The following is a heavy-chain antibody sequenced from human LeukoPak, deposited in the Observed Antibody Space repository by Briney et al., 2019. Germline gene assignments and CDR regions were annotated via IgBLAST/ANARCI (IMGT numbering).Heavy chain of an antibody. V-gene: IGHV1-69*04. CDR2: IIPILGIA. D-gene: IGHD3-22*01. CDR3: ARGVYDSSGYWY. Sequence: ASAKVSCKASGGTFSSYAISWVRQAPGQGLEWMGRIIPILGIANYAQKFQGRVTITADKSTSTAYMELSSLRSGDTAVYYCARGVYDSSGYWYWGQGTLVTVSS. CDR1: GGTFSSYA. J-gene: IGHJ4*02.